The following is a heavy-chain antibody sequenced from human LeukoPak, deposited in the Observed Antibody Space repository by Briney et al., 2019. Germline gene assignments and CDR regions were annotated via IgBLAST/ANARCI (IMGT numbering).Heavy chain of an antibody. V-gene: IGHV3-7*01. D-gene: IGHD6-19*01. CDR3: ARDRAVAGLFDP. CDR1: GFTFSIYW. CDR2: IKEDGSEK. Sequence: GGSLRLSCEASGFTFSIYWMSWVRQAPGKGLEWVANIKEDGSEKDYVDSVKGRFIVSRDNVKNSLYLQMNSLRPEDTAMYYCARDRAVAGLFDPWGQGTLVTVSS. J-gene: IGHJ5*02.